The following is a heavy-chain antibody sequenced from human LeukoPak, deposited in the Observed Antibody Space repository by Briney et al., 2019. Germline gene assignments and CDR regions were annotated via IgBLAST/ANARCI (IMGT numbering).Heavy chain of an antibody. J-gene: IGHJ4*02. CDR1: GGSISSGGYY. D-gene: IGHD6-19*01. CDR2: IYYSAST. Sequence: SETLSLTCTVSGGSISSGGYYWSWIRQHPGKGLEWIGYIYYSASTYYNPSLKSRVTISVDTSKNQFSLKLSSVTAADTAVYYCASSSGWGLYYFDYWGQGTLVTVSS. V-gene: IGHV4-31*03. CDR3: ASSSGWGLYYFDY.